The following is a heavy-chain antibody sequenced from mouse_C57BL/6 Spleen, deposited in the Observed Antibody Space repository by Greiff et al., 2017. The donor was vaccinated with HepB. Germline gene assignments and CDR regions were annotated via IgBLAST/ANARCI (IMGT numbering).Heavy chain of an antibody. J-gene: IGHJ4*01. CDR2: IYPGSGST. Sequence: QVQLQQPGAELVKPGASVKMSCKASGYTFTSYWITWVKQRPGQGLEWIGDIYPGSGSTNYNEKFKSKATLTVDTSSSTAYMQLSSLTSEDSAVYYCARDYYYGSSYDPYYAMDYWGQGTSVTVSS. V-gene: IGHV1-55*01. D-gene: IGHD1-1*01. CDR3: ARDYYYGSSYDPYYAMDY. CDR1: GYTFTSYW.